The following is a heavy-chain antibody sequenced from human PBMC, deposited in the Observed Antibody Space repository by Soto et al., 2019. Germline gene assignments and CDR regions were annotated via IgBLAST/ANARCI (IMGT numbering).Heavy chain of an antibody. D-gene: IGHD2-2*01. CDR1: GDSVSSNSAA. CDR2: TYYRSKSYN. V-gene: IGHV6-1*01. Sequence: PSQTLSLTCAISGDSVSSNSAAWNCISQPPSRGLEWLGRTYYRSKSYNDYAVSAKSRITINPDTSKNQFSLQLNSVTPEDTAVYHCARAASGSVVVPAAMGLGYGMDVWGQGTTVTVSS. CDR3: ARAASGSVVVPAAMGLGYGMDV. J-gene: IGHJ6*02.